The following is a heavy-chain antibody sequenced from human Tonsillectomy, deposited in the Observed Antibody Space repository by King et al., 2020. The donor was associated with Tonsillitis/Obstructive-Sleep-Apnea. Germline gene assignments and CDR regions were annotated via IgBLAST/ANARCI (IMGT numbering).Heavy chain of an antibody. V-gene: IGHV5-51*01. CDR2: IYPGDSDT. CDR3: ARQANEYGSSDL. J-gene: IGHJ4*02. CDR1: GFRFTTYW. D-gene: IGHD4-17*01. Sequence: VQLVESGAEVKKPGESLRISCKASGFRFTTYWIGWVRQMPGKGLECMGIIYPGDSDTRYSPSFQGQVTISADKSITTAYLEWSSLKASDTAMYYCARQANEYGSSDLGGQGSLATASS.